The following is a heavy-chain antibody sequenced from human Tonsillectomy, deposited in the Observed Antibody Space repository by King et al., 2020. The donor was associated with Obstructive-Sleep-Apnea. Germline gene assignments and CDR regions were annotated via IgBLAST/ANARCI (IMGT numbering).Heavy chain of an antibody. J-gene: IGHJ4*02. CDR1: GFIFSSYT. CDR3: ARDSCGGDCSPPASFDY. D-gene: IGHD2-21*02. CDR2: ITGSSSTI. V-gene: IGHV3-48*04. Sequence: VQLVESGGGLVQPGGSLRLSCGASGFIFSSYTMNWVRQAPGKGLEWVSYITGSSSTIYYADSVKGRFTISRDNAKNSLFVQMNSLRAEDTAVYYCARDSCGGDCSPPASFDYWGQGTLVTVSS.